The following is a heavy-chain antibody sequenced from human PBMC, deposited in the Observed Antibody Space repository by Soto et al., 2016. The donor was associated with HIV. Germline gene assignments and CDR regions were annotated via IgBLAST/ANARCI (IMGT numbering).Heavy chain of an antibody. V-gene: IGHV1-18*01. J-gene: IGHJ3*02. CDR1: GYTFTNYG. CDR3: ARERYSSSWFDAFDI. D-gene: IGHD6-13*01. Sequence: QVQLVQSGAEVKKPGASVKVSCKASGYTFTNYGISWVRQAPGQGLEWMGWISAYNGNTNYAQKLQGRVTMTIDISTSTAYMELRSLRSDDTAVYYCARERYSSSWFDAFDIWGQGTMVTVSS. CDR2: ISAYNGNT.